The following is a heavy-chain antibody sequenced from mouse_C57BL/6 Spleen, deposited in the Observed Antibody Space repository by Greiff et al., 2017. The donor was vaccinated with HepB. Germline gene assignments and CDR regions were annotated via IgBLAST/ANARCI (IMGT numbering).Heavy chain of an antibody. CDR1: GYAFSSSW. Sequence: QVQLKESGPELVKPGASVKISCKASGYAFSSSWMNWVKQRPGKGLEWIGRIYPGDGDTNYNGKFKGKSTLTAAKSSSTAYMQISSLTSEDSAVYFCARGDDVGSFDYWGQGTTVTVSS. D-gene: IGHD1-1*02. V-gene: IGHV1-82*01. CDR3: ARGDDVGSFDY. CDR2: IYPGDGDT. J-gene: IGHJ2*01.